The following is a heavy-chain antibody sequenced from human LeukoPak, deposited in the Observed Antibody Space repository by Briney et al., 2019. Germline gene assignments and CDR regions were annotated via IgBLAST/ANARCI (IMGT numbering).Heavy chain of an antibody. D-gene: IGHD3-22*01. Sequence: GGSLRLSCAASGFTFSSYSMNWVRQAPGKGLEWVSSISSSSSYIYYADSVKGRFTISRDNAKNSLYLQMNSLRAEDTAVYYCAREWMYYDSSGYYPQAFDIWGQGTMVTVSS. CDR2: ISSSSSYI. CDR1: GFTFSSYS. J-gene: IGHJ3*02. CDR3: AREWMYYDSSGYYPQAFDI. V-gene: IGHV3-21*01.